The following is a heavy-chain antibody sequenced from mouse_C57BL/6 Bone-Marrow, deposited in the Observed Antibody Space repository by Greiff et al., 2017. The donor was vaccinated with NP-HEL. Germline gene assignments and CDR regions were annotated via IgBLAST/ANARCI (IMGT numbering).Heavy chain of an antibody. D-gene: IGHD2-4*01. CDR3: ARGGDYAYAMDY. J-gene: IGHJ4*01. CDR2: IYPRSGNT. V-gene: IGHV1-81*01. CDR1: GYTFTSYG. Sequence: QVQLQQSGAELARPGASVKLSCKASGYTFTSYGISWVKQRTGQGLEWIGEIYPRSGNTSYNEKFKGKATLTADKSSSTAYMELRSLTSEDSAVYFCARGGDYAYAMDYWGQGTSVTVSS.